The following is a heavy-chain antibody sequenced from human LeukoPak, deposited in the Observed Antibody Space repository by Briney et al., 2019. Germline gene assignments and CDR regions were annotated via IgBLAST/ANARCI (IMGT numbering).Heavy chain of an antibody. CDR1: GFIFSTYE. V-gene: IGHV3-48*03. CDR2: ISSSGSTI. CDR3: ARKGMLSPFNI. D-gene: IGHD3-10*02. Sequence: GGSLRLSCAASGFIFSTYEMNWVRQAPGKGLEWVSYISSSGSTIYYADSVKGRFTISRDNAKSSLYLQMNSLRAEDTAVYYCARKGMLSPFNIWGRGTMVTVSS. J-gene: IGHJ3*02.